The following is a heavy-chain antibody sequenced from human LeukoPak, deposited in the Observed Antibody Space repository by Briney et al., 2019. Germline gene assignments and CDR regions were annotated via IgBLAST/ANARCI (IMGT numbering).Heavy chain of an antibody. Sequence: GESLKISFKGSGYSFTSYWIGWVRQMPGKGLEWMGIIYPGDSDTRYSPSFQGQVTISADKSISTAYLQWSSLKASDTAMYYCARYYYDSSGSDLFDYWGQGTLVTVSS. CDR3: ARYYYDSSGSDLFDY. J-gene: IGHJ4*02. V-gene: IGHV5-51*01. CDR1: GYSFTSYW. CDR2: IYPGDSDT. D-gene: IGHD3-22*01.